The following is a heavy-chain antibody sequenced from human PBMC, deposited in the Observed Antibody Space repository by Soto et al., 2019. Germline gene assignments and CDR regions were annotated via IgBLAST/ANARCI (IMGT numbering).Heavy chain of an antibody. CDR3: AGDPDSHYNDSHASSYP. Sequence: QVQPVQSGAEVKKPGPSVKVSCKASGGTFSTYTITWVRQAPGQGLEWMGRIIPIIGIINYAQKFQGRVTITADKFTGTAYMELTRLRSDDTAVYYCAGDPDSHYNDSHASSYPWGQGTLVTVSS. CDR2: IIPIIGII. J-gene: IGHJ5*02. D-gene: IGHD3-22*01. CDR1: GGTFSTYT. V-gene: IGHV1-69*08.